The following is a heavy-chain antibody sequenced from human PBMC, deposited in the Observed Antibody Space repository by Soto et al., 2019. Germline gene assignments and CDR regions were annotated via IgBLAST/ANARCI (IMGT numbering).Heavy chain of an antibody. Sequence: PSETLSLTCTVSGGSISSYYWSWIRQPPGKGLEWIGYIYYSGSTNYNPSLKSRVTISVDTSKNQFSLKLSSVTAADTAVYYCAGHGDSGYDYWVDAFDIWGQGTMVTVSS. V-gene: IGHV4-59*08. J-gene: IGHJ3*02. CDR2: IYYSGST. D-gene: IGHD5-12*01. CDR1: GGSISSYY. CDR3: AGHGDSGYDYWVDAFDI.